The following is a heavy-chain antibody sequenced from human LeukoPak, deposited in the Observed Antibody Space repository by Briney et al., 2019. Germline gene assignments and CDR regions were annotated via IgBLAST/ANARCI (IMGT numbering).Heavy chain of an antibody. V-gene: IGHV4-39*01. CDR3: YYYDSSGYHFDY. J-gene: IGHJ4*02. Sequence: SETLSLTCTVSGGSISSSSYYWGWIRQPPGKGLEWIGSIYYSGSTYYNPSLKSRVTISVDTSKNQFSLKLSSVTAADTAVYYCYYYDSSGYHFDYWGQGTLVTVSS. D-gene: IGHD3-22*01. CDR2: IYYSGST. CDR1: GGSISSSSYY.